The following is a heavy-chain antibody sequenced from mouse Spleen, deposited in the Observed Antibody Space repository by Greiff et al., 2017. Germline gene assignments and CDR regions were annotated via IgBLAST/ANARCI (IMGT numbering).Heavy chain of an antibody. J-gene: IGHJ4*01. V-gene: IGHV5-15*02. CDR3: ARERIYYGNYVGAMDY. Sequence: EVKLMESGGGLVKPGGSLKLSCAASGFTFSDYGMAWVRQAPGKGPEWVAFISNLAYSIYYADTVTGRFTISRENAKNTLYLEMSSLRSEDTAMYYCARERIYYGNYVGAMDYWGQGTSVTVSS. CDR2: ISNLAYSI. CDR1: GFTFSDYG. D-gene: IGHD2-1*01.